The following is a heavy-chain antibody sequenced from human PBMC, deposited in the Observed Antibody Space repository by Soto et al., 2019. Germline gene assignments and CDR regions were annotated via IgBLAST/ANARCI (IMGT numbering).Heavy chain of an antibody. J-gene: IGHJ4*02. CDR3: AREIATTGLYYFDY. D-gene: IGHD6-13*01. V-gene: IGHV3-74*01. Sequence: EVQLVESGGGLVQTGGSLRLSCAASGFTFSSYWMHWVRQAPGKGLVWVSRMNSDGSSITYADSVKGRFTISRDSAKNTMYLQVHSLRAEDTAVYYCAREIATTGLYYFDYGGQGTLVSVSS. CDR2: MNSDGSSI. CDR1: GFTFSSYW.